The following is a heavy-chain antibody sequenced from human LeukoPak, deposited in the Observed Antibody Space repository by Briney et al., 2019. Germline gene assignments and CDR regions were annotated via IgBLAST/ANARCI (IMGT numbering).Heavy chain of an antibody. CDR2: VHHSGST. D-gene: IGHD2-8*01. CDR3: ARGVMGFSYYYYMDV. V-gene: IGHV4-59*01. CDR1: GGSIVDYY. J-gene: IGHJ6*03. Sequence: PSETLSLTCTVAGGSIVDYYWSWIRQPPGKRLEWIGYVHHSGSTNRNPSLASRATISVDTSKNHFSLRLRSVTAADTAVYYCARGVMGFSYYYYMDVWGKGTTVTVSS.